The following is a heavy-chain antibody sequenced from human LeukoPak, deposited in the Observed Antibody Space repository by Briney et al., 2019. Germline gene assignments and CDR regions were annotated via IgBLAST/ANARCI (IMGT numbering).Heavy chain of an antibody. CDR1: GFTFSSYG. D-gene: IGHD3-9*01. J-gene: IGHJ4*02. V-gene: IGHV3-30*03. CDR3: ARDPSVMTGYYNAYFDY. Sequence: PGGSLRLSCAASGFTFSSYGMHWVRQAPGKGLEWVAVISYDGSNKYYADSVKGRFTISRDNSKNTLYLQMNSLRAEDTAVYYCARDPSVMTGYYNAYFDYWGQGTLVTVSS. CDR2: ISYDGSNK.